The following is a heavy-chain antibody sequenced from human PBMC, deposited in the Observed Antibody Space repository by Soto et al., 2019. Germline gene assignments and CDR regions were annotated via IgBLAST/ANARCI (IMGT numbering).Heavy chain of an antibody. CDR3: ARELALMVYGVYYYYMDV. D-gene: IGHD2-8*01. Sequence: PGGSLRLSCAASGFTFSSYSMNWVRQAPGKGLEWVSSISSSSSYIYYADSVKGRFTISRDNAKNSLYLQMNSLRAEDTAVYYCARELALMVYGVYYYYMDVWGKGTTVTVSS. V-gene: IGHV3-21*01. CDR2: ISSSSSYI. CDR1: GFTFSSYS. J-gene: IGHJ6*03.